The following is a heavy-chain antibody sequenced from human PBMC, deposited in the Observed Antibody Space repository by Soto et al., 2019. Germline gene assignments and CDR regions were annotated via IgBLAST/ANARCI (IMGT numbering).Heavy chain of an antibody. V-gene: IGHV3-64*02. J-gene: IGHJ6*02. D-gene: IGHD6-13*01. CDR3: ARGIAAAGNDYYYYGMEV. CDR2: ISSNGGST. Sequence: GGSLRLSCAASGFTFSSYAMHWVRQAPGKGLEYVSAISSNGGSTYYADSVKGRFTISRDNSKNTLYLQMGSLRAEDMAVYYCARGIAAAGNDYYYYGMEVWGQGTTVNVAS. CDR1: GFTFSSYA.